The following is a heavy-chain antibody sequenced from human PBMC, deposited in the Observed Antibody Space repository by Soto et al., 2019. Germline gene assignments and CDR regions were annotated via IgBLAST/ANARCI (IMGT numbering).Heavy chain of an antibody. Sequence: SLTCGVAGGSIGSGGCSWSWFRQPPGKGLEWIGYIYHNRNTYYNPSLKSRVTISVDRPKNQFSLKLSSVTAADTAMYYCARVPSPWGQGTLVTVS. CDR3: ARVPSP. V-gene: IGHV4-30-2*01. CDR1: GGSIGSGGCS. CDR2: IYHNRNT. J-gene: IGHJ5*02.